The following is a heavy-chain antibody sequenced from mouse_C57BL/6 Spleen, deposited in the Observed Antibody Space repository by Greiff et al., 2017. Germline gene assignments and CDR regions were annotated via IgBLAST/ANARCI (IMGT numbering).Heavy chain of an antibody. Sequence: EVQLVESGGGLVKPGGSLKLSCAASGFTFSDYGMHWVRQAPEKGLEWVAYISSGSSTIYYADTVKGRFTISRDNAKNTLFLQMTSLRSEDTAMYYCASEGNSYFGSSDRYFDYWGQGTTLTVSS. CDR2: ISSGSSTI. J-gene: IGHJ2*01. CDR1: GFTFSDYG. D-gene: IGHD1-1*01. CDR3: ASEGNSYFGSSDRYFDY. V-gene: IGHV5-17*01.